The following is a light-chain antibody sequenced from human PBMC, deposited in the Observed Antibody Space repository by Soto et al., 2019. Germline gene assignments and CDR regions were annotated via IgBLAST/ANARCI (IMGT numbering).Light chain of an antibody. J-gene: IGKJ2*01. CDR2: AAS. CDR3: QQSYSTPYT. V-gene: IGKV1-39*01. CDR1: QSISSY. Sequence: DIQMTQSPSSLSASVGDRVTITCRASQSISSYLNWYQQKPGKAPKLLIYAASSLQSGVPSRFSGSGSATDFTLTISSLQPEDFETYYCQQSYSTPYTFAQGTKVDIK.